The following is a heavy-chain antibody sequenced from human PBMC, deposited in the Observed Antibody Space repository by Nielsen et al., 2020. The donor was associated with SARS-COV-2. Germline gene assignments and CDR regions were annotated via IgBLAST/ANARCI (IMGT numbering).Heavy chain of an antibody. CDR1: GGTISSYY. D-gene: IGHD4-17*01. V-gene: IGHV4-59*01. Sequence: GSLRLSCTVSGGTISSYYWSWIRQPPGKGLEWIGNMYYSGNTNYNPSLKSRVTISVDTSKNQLSLKLGSVTAADTAVYYCARGTTHDYFDYWGQGTLVTVSS. CDR2: MYYSGNT. CDR3: ARGTTHDYFDY. J-gene: IGHJ4*02.